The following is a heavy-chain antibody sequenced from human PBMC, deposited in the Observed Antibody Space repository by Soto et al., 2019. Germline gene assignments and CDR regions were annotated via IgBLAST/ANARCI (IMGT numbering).Heavy chain of an antibody. CDR3: ARVVVLDAAGYFDS. J-gene: IGHJ4*02. V-gene: IGHV4-4*02. Sequence: SETLSLTCVVSGASLTTRHWWCWVRQSPGRGLEWIGEIFHSGTINYNPSLKSRLSISLAKSKNQFSLNLTSVTAADSAVYYCARVVVLDAAGYFDSWGQGSLVTVSS. CDR1: GASLTTRHW. D-gene: IGHD2-15*01. CDR2: IFHSGTI.